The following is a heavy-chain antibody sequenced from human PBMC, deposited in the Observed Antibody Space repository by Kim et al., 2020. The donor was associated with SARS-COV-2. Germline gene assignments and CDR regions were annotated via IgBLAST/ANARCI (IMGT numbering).Heavy chain of an antibody. V-gene: IGHV3-23*01. CDR2: IAPRGGNT. D-gene: IGHD2-21*02. Sequence: GGSLRLSCAVSGFTLNDYGMNWVRQAPGKGLEWISVIAPRGGNTFYADAVKGRFTISRDISKHTPVLQMNSLRAEGTAVYYCPKVVTLDDGWTRYLDYWGEGSEVTVSS. CDR3: PKVVTLDDGWTRYLDY. CDR1: GFTLNDYG. J-gene: IGHJ4*02.